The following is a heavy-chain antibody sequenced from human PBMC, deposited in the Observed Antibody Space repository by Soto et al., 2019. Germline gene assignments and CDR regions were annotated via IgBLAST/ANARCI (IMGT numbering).Heavy chain of an antibody. CDR2: IYYSGST. D-gene: IGHD4-17*01. Sequence: QVQLQESGPGLVKPSQTLSLTCTVSGGSISSGDYYWSWIRQPPGKGLEWIGYIYYSGSTYYNPSLKSRVTISGGGWGDQFSLKLSSVTAADTAVYYCARGFDYGDKYFDYWGQGTLVTVSS. V-gene: IGHV4-30-4*01. J-gene: IGHJ4*02. CDR1: GGSISSGDYY. CDR3: ARGFDYGDKYFDY.